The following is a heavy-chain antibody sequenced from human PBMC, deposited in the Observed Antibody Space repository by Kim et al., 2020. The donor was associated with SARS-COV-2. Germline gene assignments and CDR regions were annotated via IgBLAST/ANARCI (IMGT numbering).Heavy chain of an antibody. CDR1: GFTFSSYW. Sequence: GGSLRLSCAASGFTFSSYWMTWVRQAPGKGLEWVANIKQDGNQKYYVDSVQGRFTISRDNAKNSLYLQMNSLRAEDTAVYYCARGGDLYSSGKDAFDIWG. CDR2: IKQDGNQK. V-gene: IGHV3-7*01. J-gene: IGHJ3*02. D-gene: IGHD6-19*01. CDR3: ARGGDLYSSGKDAFDI.